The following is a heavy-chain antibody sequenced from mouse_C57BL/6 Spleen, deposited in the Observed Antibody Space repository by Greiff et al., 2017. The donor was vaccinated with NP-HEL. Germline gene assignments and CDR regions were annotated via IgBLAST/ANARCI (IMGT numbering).Heavy chain of an antibody. D-gene: IGHD1-1*01. J-gene: IGHJ4*01. Sequence: QVQLQQPGAELVKPGASVKVSCKASGYTFTSYWMHWVKQRPGQGLEWIGRIHPSDSDTNYNQKFKGKAQLTVDNYSSTAYMQLSSRTTEDSAVYYCAIGDDYGSSLAMDYWGQGTSVTVSS. V-gene: IGHV1-74*01. CDR3: AIGDDYGSSLAMDY. CDR1: GYTFTSYW. CDR2: IHPSDSDT.